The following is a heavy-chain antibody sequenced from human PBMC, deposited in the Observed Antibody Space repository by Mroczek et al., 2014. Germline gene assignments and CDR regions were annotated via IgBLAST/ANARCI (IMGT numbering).Heavy chain of an antibody. D-gene: IGHD3-22*01. Sequence: GKKPGSSVKVSCKASGGTFSSYAISWVRQAPGQGLEWMGRIIPILGIANYAQKFQGRVTITADKSTSTAYMELSSLRSEDTAVYYCARKGYYDSSGYSDYWGQGTPVTVSS. CDR3: ARKGYYDSSGYSDY. J-gene: IGHJ4*02. V-gene: IGHV1-69*04. CDR2: IIPILGIA. CDR1: GGTFSSYA.